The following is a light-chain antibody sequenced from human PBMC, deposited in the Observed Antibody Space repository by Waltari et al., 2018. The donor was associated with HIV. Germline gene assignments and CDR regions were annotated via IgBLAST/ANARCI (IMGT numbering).Light chain of an antibody. Sequence: DIQMTQSPSSVSAFVGDRVTITCRASQDVSRWLAWYQQIPGKAPKLLIYAASSLNSGVPSRFSGNGSGTDFTLTINSLQPADSATYYCQQSKTFPLDFGQGTKLEI. CDR3: QQSKTFPLD. V-gene: IGKV1-12*01. CDR1: QDVSRW. J-gene: IGKJ2*01. CDR2: AAS.